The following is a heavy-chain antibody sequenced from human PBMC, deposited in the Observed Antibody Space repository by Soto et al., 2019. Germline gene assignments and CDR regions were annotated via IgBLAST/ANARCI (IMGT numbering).Heavy chain of an antibody. CDR3: AKEESSDDRDYGRYV. V-gene: IGHV3-43*01. J-gene: IGHJ6*02. Sequence: EVQLVESGGVVVQPGGSLRLSCAASGFTFDDYTMHWVRQAPGKGLEWVSVLSWDGGSTYYADSVKGRFTISRDNSKNALYVQMNSLRTEDTALYYCAKEESSDDRDYGRYVWGQGTTVTVSS. CDR1: GFTFDDYT. CDR2: LSWDGGST. D-gene: IGHD6-25*01.